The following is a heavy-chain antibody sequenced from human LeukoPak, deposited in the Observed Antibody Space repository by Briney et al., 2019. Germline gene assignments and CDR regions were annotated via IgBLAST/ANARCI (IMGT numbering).Heavy chain of an antibody. D-gene: IGHD5-24*01. CDR3: AKEGWLQLDY. CDR2: ISGSGATT. V-gene: IGHV3-23*01. Sequence: GGSLRLSCAASGFTFSNYAMSWVRQAPGKGLEWVSVISGSGATTYYADSVKGRFTISRDNSKNTLYLQMNSPRAEDTAVYYCAKEGWLQLDYWGQGTLVTVSS. J-gene: IGHJ4*02. CDR1: GFTFSNYA.